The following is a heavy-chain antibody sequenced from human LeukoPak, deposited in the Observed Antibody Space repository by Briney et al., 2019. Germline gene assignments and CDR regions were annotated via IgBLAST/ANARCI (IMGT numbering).Heavy chain of an antibody. CDR3: ARVSAYYDFWSAYLDY. D-gene: IGHD3-3*01. Sequence: GGSLRLSCVASGFTFSNKWMSWVRQAPGKGLEWVAVISYDGNSKYYEDSAKGRFTISRDNSKNTLYLQMNSLRAEDTAVYYCARVSAYYDFWSAYLDYWGQGTLVTVSS. V-gene: IGHV3-30*03. J-gene: IGHJ4*02. CDR2: ISYDGNSK. CDR1: GFTFSNKW.